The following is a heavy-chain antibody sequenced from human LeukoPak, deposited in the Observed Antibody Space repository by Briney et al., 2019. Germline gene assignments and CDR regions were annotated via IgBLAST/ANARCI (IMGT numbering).Heavy chain of an antibody. Sequence: PTHTLSLTCTVSARSISSYYCSCIRQQAGKGLEWIGRIYTSGSTNYNASLKSRVSMSVDTSKNQFSLKLSSVTAADTAVFYCARENSGSYREFDYWGQGTLVTVSS. CDR3: ARENSGSYREFDY. D-gene: IGHD1-26*01. J-gene: IGHJ4*02. CDR2: IYTSGST. CDR1: ARSISSYY. V-gene: IGHV4-4*07.